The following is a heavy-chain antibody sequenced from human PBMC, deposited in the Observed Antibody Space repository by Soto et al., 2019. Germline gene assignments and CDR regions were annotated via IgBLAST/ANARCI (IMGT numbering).Heavy chain of an antibody. V-gene: IGHV3-21*04. J-gene: IGHJ5*02. CDR3: ARAPIFGVVILNWFDP. Sequence: PGGSLRLSCAASGFTFSSYSMNWVRQAPGKGLEWVSSISSSSSYIYYADSVKGRFTISRDNAKNSLYLQMNSLRAEDTAVYYCARAPIFGVVILNWFDPWGQGTLVTVSS. D-gene: IGHD3-3*01. CDR1: GFTFSSYS. CDR2: ISSSSSYI.